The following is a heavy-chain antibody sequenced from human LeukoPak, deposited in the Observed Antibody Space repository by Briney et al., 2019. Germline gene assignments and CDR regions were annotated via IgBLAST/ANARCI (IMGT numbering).Heavy chain of an antibody. CDR3: ASGPDYYDSGSYLPS. D-gene: IGHD3-10*01. V-gene: IGHV1-3*01. CDR2: INAGNGNT. J-gene: IGHJ5*02. CDR1: GYTFTNYA. Sequence: RASVKVSCKASGYTFTNYAMHWVRQAPGQRLEWMGWINAGNGNTKYSQKFQGRVTITGDTSASTAYMEVSSLRSEDTAVYYCASGPDYYDSGSYLPSWGQGTLVTVSS.